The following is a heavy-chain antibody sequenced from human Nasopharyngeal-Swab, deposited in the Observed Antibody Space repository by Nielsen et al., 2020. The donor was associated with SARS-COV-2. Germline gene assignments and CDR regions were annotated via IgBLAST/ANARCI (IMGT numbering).Heavy chain of an antibody. CDR1: GGTFSSYA. CDR2: IIPIFGTA. Sequence: SVKVSCKASGGTFSSYAISWVRQAPGQGLGWMGGIIPIFGTANYAQKFQGRVTITADESTSTAYMELSSLRSEDTAVYYCARSIAARVYYYYYMDVWGKGTTVTVSS. CDR3: ARSIAARVYYYYYMDV. V-gene: IGHV1-69*13. D-gene: IGHD6-6*01. J-gene: IGHJ6*03.